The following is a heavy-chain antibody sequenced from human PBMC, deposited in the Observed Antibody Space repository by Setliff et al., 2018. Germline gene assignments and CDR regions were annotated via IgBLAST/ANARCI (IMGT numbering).Heavy chain of an antibody. D-gene: IGHD3-16*02. CDR2: IYYSGSS. CDR1: GGSISSGDYY. V-gene: IGHV4-30-4*08. CDR3: ASYRFGKDFDY. Sequence: SETLSLTCTVSGGSISSGDYYWSWIRQPPGKGLEWITYIYYSGSSYYNPSLQSRVTISVDTSKNQFSLKLISVTAADTAVYYCASYRFGKDFDYWGQGTLVTVSS. J-gene: IGHJ4*02.